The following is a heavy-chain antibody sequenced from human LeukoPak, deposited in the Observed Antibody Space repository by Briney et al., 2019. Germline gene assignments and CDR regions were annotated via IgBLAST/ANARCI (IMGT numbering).Heavy chain of an antibody. V-gene: IGHV3-15*07. CDR1: GFTFSNAY. J-gene: IGHJ4*02. CDR2: IKPKTDGGTT. Sequence: GGSLRLSCAASGFTFSNAYMNWVRQAPGKGLEWVGRIKPKTDGGTTEYAAPVKSRFSISRDDSKNMLCLQMNSLKTEDTAVYYCITPLPYSAQGGQGTLVTVSS. D-gene: IGHD2-21*01. CDR3: ITPLPYSAQ.